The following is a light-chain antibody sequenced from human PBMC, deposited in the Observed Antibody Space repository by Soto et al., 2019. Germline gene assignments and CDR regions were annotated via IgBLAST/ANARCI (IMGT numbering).Light chain of an antibody. CDR2: ATS. J-gene: IGKJ1*01. Sequence: EVVMTQSPATLSVSPGDSATLSCRASEGVGTNLAWYQQTPGQGPRLLIYATSTRATAIPARFSGSGSGTEFTLPISGLQSEDFAIYYCQQYNKGPPWTFGQGTKVEIK. CDR1: EGVGTN. CDR3: QQYNKGPPWT. V-gene: IGKV3-15*01.